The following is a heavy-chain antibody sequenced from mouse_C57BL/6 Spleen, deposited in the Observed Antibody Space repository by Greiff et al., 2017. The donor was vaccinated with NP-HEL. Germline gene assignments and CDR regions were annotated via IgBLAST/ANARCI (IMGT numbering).Heavy chain of an antibody. D-gene: IGHD1-1*01. Sequence: ESGPGLVKPSQSLSLTCSVTGYSITSGYYWNWIRQFPGNKLEWMGYISYDGSNNYNPSLKNRISITRDTSKNQFFLKLNSVTTEDTATYYCARVDYYYGSSYDWGQGTTLTVSS. J-gene: IGHJ2*01. V-gene: IGHV3-6*01. CDR3: ARVDYYYGSSYD. CDR2: ISYDGSN. CDR1: GYSITSGYY.